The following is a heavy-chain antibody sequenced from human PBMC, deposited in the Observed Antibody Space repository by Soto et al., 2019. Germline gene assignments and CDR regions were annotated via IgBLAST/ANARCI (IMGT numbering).Heavy chain of an antibody. CDR2: IYSGGST. CDR1: GFTVSSNY. CDR3: ASGLGYCSSTSCYDAFDI. D-gene: IGHD2-2*01. J-gene: IGHJ3*02. Sequence: SLRLSCAASGFTVSSNYMSWVRQAPGKGLEWVSVIYSGGSTYYADSVKGRFTISRHNSKNTLYLQMNSLRAEDTAVYYCASGLGYCSSTSCYDAFDIWGQGTMVTV. V-gene: IGHV3-53*04.